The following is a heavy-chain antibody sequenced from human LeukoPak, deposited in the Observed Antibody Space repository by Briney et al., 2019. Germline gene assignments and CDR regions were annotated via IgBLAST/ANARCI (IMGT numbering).Heavy chain of an antibody. D-gene: IGHD6-19*01. V-gene: IGHV3-53*01. J-gene: IGHJ5*02. Sequence: PGGSLRLSCAAFGFTFSGAWMNWARQAQGRGLEWVSVFFRGGDTYYGDSVKGRFTISRDDSKNTVYLQMNSLRAEDAAVYYCVRQSFTYNSGWYWVDHWGQGILVTVSS. CDR1: GFTFSGAW. CDR2: FFRGGDT. CDR3: VRQSFTYNSGWYWVDH.